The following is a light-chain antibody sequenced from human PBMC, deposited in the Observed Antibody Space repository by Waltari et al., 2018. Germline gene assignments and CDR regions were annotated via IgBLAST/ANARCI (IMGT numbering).Light chain of an antibody. V-gene: IGKV3-20*01. CDR1: QSVNNNY. CDR2: GIS. J-gene: IGKJ2*01. Sequence: EIVLTHSPGTLSLSPGERATLSCRASQSVNNNYLAWYQAKPGQAPRLLIYGISLRATGVPDRFSGGVSGTDFTLTISRLEPEDFAVYYCQHYGGSPKYTFGQGTKLEIK. CDR3: QHYGGSPKYT.